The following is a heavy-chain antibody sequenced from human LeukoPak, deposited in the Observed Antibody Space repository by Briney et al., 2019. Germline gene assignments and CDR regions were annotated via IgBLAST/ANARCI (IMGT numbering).Heavy chain of an antibody. Sequence: GGSLRLSCAASGFTFSSYSMNWVRQAPGKGLEWVSYISSSSSTIYYADSVKGRFTISRDNAKNSLYLQMNSLRAEDTAVYYCASSYDILTGYYDYWGQGTLVTVSS. CDR1: GFTFSSYS. D-gene: IGHD3-9*01. J-gene: IGHJ4*02. CDR3: ASSYDILTGYYDY. CDR2: ISSSSSTI. V-gene: IGHV3-48*04.